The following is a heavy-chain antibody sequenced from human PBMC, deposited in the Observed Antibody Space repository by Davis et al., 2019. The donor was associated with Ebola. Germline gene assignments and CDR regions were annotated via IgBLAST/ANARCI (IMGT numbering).Heavy chain of an antibody. Sequence: GESLKISCAASGFTFSSYAMSWVRQAPGKGLEWVSAISGSGGSTYYADSVKGRFTISRDNSKNTLYLQMNSLRAEDTAVYYCAKDVGLDGDYDYAFDIWGQGTMVTVSS. V-gene: IGHV3-23*01. D-gene: IGHD4-17*01. J-gene: IGHJ3*02. CDR1: GFTFSSYA. CDR3: AKDVGLDGDYDYAFDI. CDR2: ISGSGGST.